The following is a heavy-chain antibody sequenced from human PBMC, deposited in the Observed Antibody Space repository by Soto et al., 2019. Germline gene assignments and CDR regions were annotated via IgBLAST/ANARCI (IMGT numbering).Heavy chain of an antibody. CDR3: TKEKSVMYSGYDAFDV. CDR2: ITSGGNT. D-gene: IGHD5-12*01. V-gene: IGHV3-48*03. J-gene: IGHJ3*01. Sequence: HPGGSLRLSCVASGFTFSDYEMNWVRQAPGKGLEWVAHITSGGNTMYADSVEGRFTISRDDADNSLYLQMNNLRGEDTALYHCTKEKSVMYSGYDAFDVWGRGTMVTVSS. CDR1: GFTFSDYE.